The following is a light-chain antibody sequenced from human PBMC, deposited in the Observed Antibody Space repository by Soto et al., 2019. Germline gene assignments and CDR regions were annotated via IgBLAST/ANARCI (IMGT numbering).Light chain of an antibody. CDR3: QTWGTGTLYGV. Sequence: QLVLTQSPSASASLGASVKLTCTLSSGHSSYAIAWHQQQPEKGPRYFMKLNSDCRHSKGDGIPDRFSGSSSGAERYLTISCLQSEDEAEYYCQTWGTGTLYGVFGGGTKRTGL. CDR1: SGHSSYA. V-gene: IGLV4-69*01. CDR2: LNSDCRH. J-gene: IGLJ3*02.